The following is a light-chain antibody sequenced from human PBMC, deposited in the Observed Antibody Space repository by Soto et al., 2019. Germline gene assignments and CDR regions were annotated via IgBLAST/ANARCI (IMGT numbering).Light chain of an antibody. Sequence: EIVMTQSPATLSVSPGERATLSCRASENIYTNLAWYQQKPGQAPRLLFYGASTTATGLHTSFSGTGSGPEFTLTLTSLQAEDSAVYYSQQYYNWPRTFGQGTRPEI. J-gene: IGKJ5*01. CDR3: QQYYNWPRT. V-gene: IGKV3-15*01. CDR2: GAS. CDR1: ENIYTN.